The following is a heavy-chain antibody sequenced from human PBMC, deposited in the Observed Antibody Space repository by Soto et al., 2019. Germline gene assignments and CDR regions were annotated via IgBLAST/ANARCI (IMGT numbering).Heavy chain of an antibody. Sequence: QVQLVQSGAEVKKPGASVKVSCKASGYTFTSYYMHWVRQAPGQGLEWMGIINPSGGSTSYAQKFQGRDTMTRDTSTSTVYMELSSLRSEDTAVYYCARDRNGYCTNGVCYTGDAFDIWGQGTMVTVSS. J-gene: IGHJ3*02. CDR3: ARDRNGYCTNGVCYTGDAFDI. CDR1: GYTFTSYY. V-gene: IGHV1-46*03. CDR2: INPSGGST. D-gene: IGHD2-8*01.